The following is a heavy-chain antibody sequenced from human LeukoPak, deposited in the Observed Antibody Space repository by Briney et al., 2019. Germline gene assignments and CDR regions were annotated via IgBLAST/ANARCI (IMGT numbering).Heavy chain of an antibody. CDR1: GGSISSYY. CDR3: ARHVGGYYFYFDY. J-gene: IGHJ4*02. CDR2: IYYSGST. D-gene: IGHD3-22*01. V-gene: IGHV4-59*08. Sequence: SETLSLTCTVSGGSISSYYWSWIRQPPGKRLEWIGYIYYSGSTNYNPSLKSRVTISVDTSKNQFSLKLSSVTAADTAVYYCARHVGGYYFYFDYWGQGTLVTVSS.